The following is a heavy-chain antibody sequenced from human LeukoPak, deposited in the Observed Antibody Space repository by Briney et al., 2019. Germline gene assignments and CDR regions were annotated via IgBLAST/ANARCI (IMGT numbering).Heavy chain of an antibody. V-gene: IGHV4-39*01. D-gene: IGHD3-22*01. CDR2: IYYSGST. CDR3: ARQESDSRGYSWFDP. J-gene: IGHJ5*02. CDR1: GGSISSSSYY. Sequence: KSSETLSLTCTVSGGSISSSSYYWGWIRQPPGKGLEWIGSIYYSGSTYYNPSLKSRVTISVDTSKNQFSLKLSSVTAADTAVYYCARQESDSRGYSWFDPWGQGTLVTVSS.